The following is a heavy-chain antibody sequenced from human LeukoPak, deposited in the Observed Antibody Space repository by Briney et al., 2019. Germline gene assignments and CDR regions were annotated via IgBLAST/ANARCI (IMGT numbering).Heavy chain of an antibody. V-gene: IGHV1-69*13. D-gene: IGHD2-2*01. CDR3: ARVHCSSTSCYDYYGMDV. CDR1: GYTLTELS. J-gene: IGHJ6*02. Sequence: SVKVSCKVSGYTLTELSMHWVRQAPGQRLEWMGGIIPIFGTANYAQKFQGRVTITADESTSTAYMELSSLRSEDTAVYYCARVHCSSTSCYDYYGMDVWGQGTTVTVSS. CDR2: IIPIFGTA.